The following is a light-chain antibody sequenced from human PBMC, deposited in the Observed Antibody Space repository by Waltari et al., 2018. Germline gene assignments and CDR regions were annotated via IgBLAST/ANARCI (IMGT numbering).Light chain of an antibody. Sequence: IQLTPSPSSLPASVGDRVTITCRASQGISSSFAWYQQRPGKAPKLLIFAASTLHTGVPARFSGRESGTDFTLTISSLQTEDFATYYCQQLKSYPYTFGQGTKLEIK. CDR1: QGISSS. CDR3: QQLKSYPYT. V-gene: IGKV1-9*01. CDR2: AAS. J-gene: IGKJ2*01.